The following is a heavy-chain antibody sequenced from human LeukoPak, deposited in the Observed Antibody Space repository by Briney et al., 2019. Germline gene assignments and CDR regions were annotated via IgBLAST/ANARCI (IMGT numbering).Heavy chain of an antibody. D-gene: IGHD3-16*01. Sequence: GESLKISCTGSGYSFPHYWIAWVRQMPGKGLEWVGIIYPADSGYSPSFQGQVTISADKSISTAYLQWSSLKVSDTAMYYCASRWGTSDAFDIWGQGTVVTVSS. CDR1: GYSFPHYW. V-gene: IGHV5-51*01. J-gene: IGHJ3*02. CDR3: ASRWGTSDAFDI. CDR2: IYPADSG.